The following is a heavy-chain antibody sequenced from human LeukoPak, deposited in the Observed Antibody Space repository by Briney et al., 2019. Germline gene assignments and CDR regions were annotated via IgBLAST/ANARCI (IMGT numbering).Heavy chain of an antibody. CDR3: ARESAVAGRKIDY. Sequence: PSETLSLTCTVSGGSISSYYRSWIRQPPGKGLEWIGYIYYSGSTNYNPSLKSRVTISVDTSKNQFSLKLSSVTAADTAVYYCARESAVAGRKIDYWGQGTLVTVSS. CDR2: IYYSGST. V-gene: IGHV4-59*01. CDR1: GGSISSYY. D-gene: IGHD6-19*01. J-gene: IGHJ4*02.